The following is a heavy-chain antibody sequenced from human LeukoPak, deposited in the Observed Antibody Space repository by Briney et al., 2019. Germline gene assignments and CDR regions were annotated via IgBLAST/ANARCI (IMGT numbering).Heavy chain of an antibody. CDR1: GFTFSSYG. V-gene: IGHV3-30*03. CDR2: ISYDGSNK. J-gene: IGHJ6*02. CDR3: YYYDGMDV. D-gene: IGHD2-2*01. Sequence: GRSLRLSCAASGFTFSSYGMHWVRQAPGKGLEWVAVISYDGSNKYYADSVKGRFTISRDNSEDTAVYYCAKDPYCSSTSCPPYYYDGMDVWGQGTTVTVSS.